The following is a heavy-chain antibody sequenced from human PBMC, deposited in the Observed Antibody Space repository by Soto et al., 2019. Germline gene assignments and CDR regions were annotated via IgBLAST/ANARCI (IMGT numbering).Heavy chain of an antibody. V-gene: IGHV1-46*03. Sequence: ASVKVSCKASGYTFTSYYMHWVRQAPGQGLEWMGIINPSGSTSYAQKFQDRVTMTRDTSTSTVYMELSSLRSEDTAVYYCAREEENYYDSSGHYGMDVWGQGTTVTLSS. CDR1: GYTFTSYY. D-gene: IGHD3-22*01. CDR2: INPSGST. CDR3: AREEENYYDSSGHYGMDV. J-gene: IGHJ6*02.